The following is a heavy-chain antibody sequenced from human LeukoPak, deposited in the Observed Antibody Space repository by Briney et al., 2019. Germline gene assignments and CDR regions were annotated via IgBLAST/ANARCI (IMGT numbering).Heavy chain of an antibody. J-gene: IGHJ3*02. Sequence: ASVKVSCKASGYTFTSYGISWVRQAPGQGLEWMGWISAYNGNTNYAQKLQGRVTMTTDTSTSTACMELRSLRSDDTAVYYCARDFKPNRYCSSTSCYRVGAFDIWGQGTMVTVSS. CDR1: GYTFTSYG. V-gene: IGHV1-18*01. CDR2: ISAYNGNT. D-gene: IGHD2-2*02. CDR3: ARDFKPNRYCSSTSCYRVGAFDI.